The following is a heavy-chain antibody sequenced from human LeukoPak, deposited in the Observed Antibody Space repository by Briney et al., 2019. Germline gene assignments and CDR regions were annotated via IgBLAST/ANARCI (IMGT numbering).Heavy chain of an antibody. Sequence: PSETLSLTCAVYGGPFSGYYWSWIRQPPGKGLEWIGEINHSGSANYNPSLKSRVTMSVDTSKNQFSLKLSSVTAADTAVYYCASYDSSGYNWFDPRGQGTLVTASS. CDR3: ASYDSSGYNWFDP. CDR2: INHSGSA. D-gene: IGHD3-22*01. J-gene: IGHJ5*02. CDR1: GGPFSGYY. V-gene: IGHV4-34*01.